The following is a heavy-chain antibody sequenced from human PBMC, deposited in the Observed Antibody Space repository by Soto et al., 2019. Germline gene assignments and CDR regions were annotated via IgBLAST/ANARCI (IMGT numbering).Heavy chain of an antibody. D-gene: IGHD2-8*01. J-gene: IGHJ5*02. CDR2: ISSGGST. V-gene: IGHV3-53*02. CDR3: ARERDGHNPNWFDL. Sequence: EVQVAETGGGLIQPGGSLRLSCAVSGFTVSSNYMSWVRQPPGKGPEWVSDISSGGSTYYADSVKGRFTISRDNSKNTLYLQMNSLRAEDTAVYYCARERDGHNPNWFDLWGQGTLVTVSS. CDR1: GFTVSSNY.